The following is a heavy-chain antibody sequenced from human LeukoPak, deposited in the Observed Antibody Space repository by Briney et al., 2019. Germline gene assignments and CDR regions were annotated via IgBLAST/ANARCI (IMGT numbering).Heavy chain of an antibody. CDR2: MNPNSGNT. D-gene: IGHD3-9*01. CDR1: GYTFTSYD. CDR3: ARGPLLRFFDCLYARGMDV. J-gene: IGHJ6*02. Sequence: ASVKVSCKASGYTFTSYDINWVRQATGQGLEWMGWMNPNSGNTGYAQKFQGRVTMTRNTSISTAYMELSSLRSEDTAVYYCARGPLLRFFDCLYARGMDVWGQATTVTV. V-gene: IGHV1-8*01.